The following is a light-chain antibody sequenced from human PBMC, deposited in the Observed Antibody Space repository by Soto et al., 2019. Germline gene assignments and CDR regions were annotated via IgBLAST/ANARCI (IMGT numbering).Light chain of an antibody. CDR1: SSNIGGNT. J-gene: IGLJ3*02. Sequence: QSVLAQPPSASGTPGQRVTISCSGSSSNIGGNTVNWYQQLPGTAPKLLIYSDNQRPSGVPDRFSGSKSGTSASLAIGGLQSDDGADYYCAAWDDSLNGPMFGGGTKLTVL. V-gene: IGLV1-44*01. CDR3: AAWDDSLNGPM. CDR2: SDN.